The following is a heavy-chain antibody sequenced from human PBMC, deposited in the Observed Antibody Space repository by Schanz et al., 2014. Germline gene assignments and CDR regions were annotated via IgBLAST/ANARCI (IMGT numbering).Heavy chain of an antibody. CDR1: GFTFSDYY. J-gene: IGHJ4*01. V-gene: IGHV3-11*05. CDR2: ISGTTTYT. Sequence: PGGSLRLSCAASGFTFSDYYMSWISQAPGKGLEWVSYISGTTTYTNYADSVKGRFTISRDNAKNSLYLQMNSLRAEDTAVYYCAREQIMAAAGLVDYWGHGTLVTVSS. D-gene: IGHD6-13*01. CDR3: AREQIMAAAGLVDY.